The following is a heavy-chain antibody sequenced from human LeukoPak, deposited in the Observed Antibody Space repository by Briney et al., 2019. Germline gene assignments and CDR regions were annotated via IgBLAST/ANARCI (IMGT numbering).Heavy chain of an antibody. CDR1: GFTFEDYG. D-gene: IGHD6-19*01. CDR2: IIWSGGST. CDR3: AKPDSSGWYAPLDY. Sequence: GRSLRLSCAASGFTFEDYGMSWVRQAPGKGLEWVSGIIWSGGSTGYADSVKGRFTISRDNAKNSLYLQMNSLRAEDTALYYCAKPDSSGWYAPLDYWGQGTLVTVSS. J-gene: IGHJ4*02. V-gene: IGHV3-20*04.